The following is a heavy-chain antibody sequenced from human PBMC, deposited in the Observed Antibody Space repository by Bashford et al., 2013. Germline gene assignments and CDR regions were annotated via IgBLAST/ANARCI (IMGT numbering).Heavy chain of an antibody. Sequence: SETLSLTCNVSGGSIRGANYYWGWIRQPPGKGLEWIGFIYDSGSTYYNSSLESRVTIFVDTSKNQFSLTLKSVTAADTAVYFCVRGVSGAWGQGLRVTVSS. CDR1: GGSIRGANYY. CDR3: VRGVSGA. V-gene: IGHV4-39*01. J-gene: IGHJ5*02. CDR2: IYDSGST. D-gene: IGHD3-10*01.